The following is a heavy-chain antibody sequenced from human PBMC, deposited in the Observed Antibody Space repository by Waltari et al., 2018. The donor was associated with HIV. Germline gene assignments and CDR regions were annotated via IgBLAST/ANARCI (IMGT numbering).Heavy chain of an antibody. CDR1: GYTFTAYY. CDR2: FNPNSGGT. V-gene: IGHV1-2*01. CDR3: ARGLSGSYHSCFGY. J-gene: IGHJ4*02. D-gene: IGHD3-10*01. Sequence: QVQLVQSGAEVKKPGASVKVSCKASGYTFTAYYMHWVRQAPGQGLEWMGWFNPNSGGTNDAQKFECRVTCTLDKSITTAYMELSSLRSDDTAVYYCARGLSGSYHSCFGYWGQGTLVTVSS.